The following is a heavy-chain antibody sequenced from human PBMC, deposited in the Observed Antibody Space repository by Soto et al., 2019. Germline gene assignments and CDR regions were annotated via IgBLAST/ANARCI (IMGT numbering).Heavy chain of an antibody. D-gene: IGHD6-6*01. CDR3: AKDAYSSCYYYYMDV. CDR1: GFTFDDYA. J-gene: IGHJ6*03. CDR2: ISWNSGSI. V-gene: IGHV3-9*01. Sequence: EVQLVESGGGLVQPGRSLRLSCAASGFTFDDYAMHWVRQAPGKGLEWVSGISWNSGSIGYADSVKGRFTISRDNAKNSLYLQMNSLRAEDTALYYCAKDAYSSCYYYYMDVWGKGTTVTVSS.